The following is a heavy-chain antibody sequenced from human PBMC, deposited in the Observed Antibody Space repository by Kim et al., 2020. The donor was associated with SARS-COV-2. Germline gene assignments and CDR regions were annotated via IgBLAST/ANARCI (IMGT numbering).Heavy chain of an antibody. CDR3: ASTSSPAGDFDY. V-gene: IGHV1-3*01. CDR2: INAGNGNT. Sequence: ASVKVSCKASGYTFTSYALHWVRQAPGQRLEWMGWINAGNGNTKYSQKFQGRVTIMRDTSASTAYMELSSLRSEDTAVYYCASTSSPAGDFDYWGQGTLVTVSS. J-gene: IGHJ4*02. D-gene: IGHD2-2*01. CDR1: GYTFTSYA.